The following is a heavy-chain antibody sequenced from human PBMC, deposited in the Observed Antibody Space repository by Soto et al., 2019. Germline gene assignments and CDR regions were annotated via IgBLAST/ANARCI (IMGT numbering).Heavy chain of an antibody. CDR3: ARGVYGSGNYYTGPSAFDI. V-gene: IGHV1-69*06. CDR2: TIPVFNTA. D-gene: IGHD3-10*01. Sequence: QVQLEQSGAEVKKPGSSVKVSCKASGGTLSDHGVAWLRQAPGQGLAWVGGTIPVFNTAKYAQKCQGRVTVTADKFTNIAYMELSSLRSEDTAFYFCARGVYGSGNYYTGPSAFDIWGQGTMVIVSS. CDR1: GGTLSDHG. J-gene: IGHJ3*02.